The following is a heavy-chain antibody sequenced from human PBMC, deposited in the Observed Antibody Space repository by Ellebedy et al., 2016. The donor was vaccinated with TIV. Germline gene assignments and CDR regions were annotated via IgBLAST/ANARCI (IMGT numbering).Heavy chain of an antibody. CDR1: GGSISSGGYY. CDR2: IYYSGST. Sequence: SETLSLXXTVSGGSISSGGYYWSWIRQHPGKGLEWIGYIYYSGSTYYNPSLKSRVTISVDTSKNQFSLKLSSVTAADTAVYYCARDRRITMVRGVPRRGYYFDYWGQGTLVTVSS. D-gene: IGHD3-10*01. CDR3: ARDRRITMVRGVPRRGYYFDY. V-gene: IGHV4-31*03. J-gene: IGHJ4*02.